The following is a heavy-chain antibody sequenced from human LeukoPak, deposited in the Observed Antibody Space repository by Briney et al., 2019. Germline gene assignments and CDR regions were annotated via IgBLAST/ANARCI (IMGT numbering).Heavy chain of an antibody. Sequence: GGSLRLSCAASGFTFSNYWMSWVRQAPGKGLEWVANVKQDGSEEYYVDSVKGRFTISRNNAKNSLYLQMNSLRAEDTAVYYCARSPDGFDYWGQGTLVTVSS. V-gene: IGHV3-7*01. CDR1: GFTFSNYW. CDR3: ARSPDGFDY. CDR2: VKQDGSEE. D-gene: IGHD1-14*01. J-gene: IGHJ4*02.